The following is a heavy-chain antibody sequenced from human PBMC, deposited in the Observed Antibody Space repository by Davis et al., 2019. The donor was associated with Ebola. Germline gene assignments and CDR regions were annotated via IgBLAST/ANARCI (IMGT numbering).Heavy chain of an antibody. CDR3: ARDGGEWELYYGMDV. D-gene: IGHD1-26*01. CDR1: GFTFSRYG. J-gene: IGHJ6*02. CDR2: IFFDGSET. V-gene: IGHV3-33*08. Sequence: GESLKISCEASGFTFSRYGMHWVRQAPGKGPEWLTYIFFDGSETFYADSVKGRFTISRDNSKNTLYLQMNSLRAEDTAVYYCARDGGEWELYYGMDVWGQGTTVTVFS.